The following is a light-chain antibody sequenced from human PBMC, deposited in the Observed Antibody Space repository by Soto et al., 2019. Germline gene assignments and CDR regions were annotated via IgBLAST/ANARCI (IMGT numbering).Light chain of an antibody. Sequence: EIVMTQSPATLSVSLGDRDTLSCRASQSVGSYLAWYQQKPGQAPRLLIYGASTRATGIPARFSGSGSETDFTLTISSLQSEDFAVYYCQQYDSWPPSYTFGQGTNLEIK. CDR2: GAS. J-gene: IGKJ2*01. V-gene: IGKV3-15*01. CDR3: QQYDSWPPSYT. CDR1: QSVGSY.